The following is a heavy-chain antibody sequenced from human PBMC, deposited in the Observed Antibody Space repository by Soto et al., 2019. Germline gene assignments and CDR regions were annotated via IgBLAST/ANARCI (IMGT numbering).Heavy chain of an antibody. CDR2: ISYDGSNK. J-gene: IGHJ4*02. V-gene: IGHV3-30-3*01. D-gene: IGHD3-22*01. CDR3: ARVAMIVLAHEGHLNY. CDR1: GFTFSSYA. Sequence: QVQLVESGGGVVQPGRSLRLSCAASGFTFSSYAMHWVRQAPGKGLEWVAVISYDGSNKYYADSVKGRFTISRDNSKNTLYLQMNSLRAEDTAVSYCARVAMIVLAHEGHLNYWGQGTLVTVSS.